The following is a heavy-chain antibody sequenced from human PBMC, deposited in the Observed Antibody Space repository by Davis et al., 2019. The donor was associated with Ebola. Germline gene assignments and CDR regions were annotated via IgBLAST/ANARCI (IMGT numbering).Heavy chain of an antibody. CDR1: GGSISGGHYY. J-gene: IGHJ3*02. CDR2: IYYSGNT. D-gene: IGHD3-22*01. CDR3: ARGQYHSSGFGAFDI. V-gene: IGHV4-31*03. Sequence: PSETLSLTCTVSGGSISGGHYYWSWIRQHPGKGLEWIGYIYYSGNTYYNPSLKSRLTISVDTSKNQFSLKLSSVTASDTAVYYCARGQYHSSGFGAFDIWGRGTVVTVSS.